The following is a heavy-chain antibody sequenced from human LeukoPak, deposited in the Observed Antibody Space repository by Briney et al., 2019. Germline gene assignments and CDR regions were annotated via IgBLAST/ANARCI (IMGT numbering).Heavy chain of an antibody. D-gene: IGHD6-25*01. J-gene: IGHJ4*02. CDR1: GGSFSGYY. V-gene: IGHV4-34*01. Sequence: SETLSLTCAVYGGSFSGYYRSWIRQPPGKGLEWIGETNHSGSTNYNPSLKSRVTISVDTSKNQFSLKLSSVTAADTAVYYCARGDRGVRLPDYWGQGTLVTVSS. CDR2: TNHSGST. CDR3: ARGDRGVRLPDY.